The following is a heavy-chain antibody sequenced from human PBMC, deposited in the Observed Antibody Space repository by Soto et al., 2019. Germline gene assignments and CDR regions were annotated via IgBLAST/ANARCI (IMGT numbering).Heavy chain of an antibody. V-gene: IGHV3-23*01. CDR2: TSIGGNT. D-gene: IGHD3-10*01. CDR3: AKDLRPGLVVPTKSGFDP. CDR1: GFPFNTYA. Sequence: PGRSLRLPCEASGFPFNTYAMTWFRQLPGMGLEWVSTTSIGGNTGFAESVRGRFSVSRDNSKNTLYLQMTNLRAEDAAIYFCAKDLRPGLVVPTKSGFDPWGQGTRVTVSS. J-gene: IGHJ5*02.